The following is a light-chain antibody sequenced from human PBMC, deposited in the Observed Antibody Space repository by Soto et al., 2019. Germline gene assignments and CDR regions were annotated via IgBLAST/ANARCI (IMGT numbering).Light chain of an antibody. Sequence: VMTQAPATLSVSPGERATLSCRASQTINNNVAWYQLKDGQVPRLVIYGASTRATDIPDRFSGSGSGTDFTLTISSLQSEDFAVYYCQQYNNWPPAFGPGTKVDI. V-gene: IGKV3-15*01. CDR2: GAS. J-gene: IGKJ3*01. CDR1: QTINNN. CDR3: QQYNNWPPA.